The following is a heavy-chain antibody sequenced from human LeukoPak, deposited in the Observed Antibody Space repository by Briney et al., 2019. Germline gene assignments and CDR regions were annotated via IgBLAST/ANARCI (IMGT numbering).Heavy chain of an antibody. CDR1: GYSISSGYY. D-gene: IGHD1-26*01. Sequence: PSETLSLTCDVSGYSISSGYYWGWIRQPPGKGLEWIGSFYHGGSTYYNPSLKSRVTISVDMSKNHFSLRLSSVTAADTAMYYCARHISGSRASGFDYWGQGTLVTVSS. J-gene: IGHJ4*02. CDR2: FYHGGST. V-gene: IGHV4-38-2*01. CDR3: ARHISGSRASGFDY.